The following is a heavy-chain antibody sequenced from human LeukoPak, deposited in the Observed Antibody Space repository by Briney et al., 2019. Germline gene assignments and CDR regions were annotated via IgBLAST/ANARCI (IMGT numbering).Heavy chain of an antibody. Sequence: GGSLRLSCAASGFTFSSYGMHWVRQAPGKGLEWVAVISYDGSNKYYADSVKGRFTISRDNSKNTLYLQMNSLRAEDTAVYYCARSLQVGAPSFDYWGQGTLVTVSS. J-gene: IGHJ4*02. D-gene: IGHD1-26*01. V-gene: IGHV3-30*03. CDR1: GFTFSSYG. CDR2: ISYDGSNK. CDR3: ARSLQVGAPSFDY.